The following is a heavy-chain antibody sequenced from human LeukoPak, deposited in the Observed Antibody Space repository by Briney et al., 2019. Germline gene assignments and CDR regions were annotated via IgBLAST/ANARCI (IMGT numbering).Heavy chain of an antibody. V-gene: IGHV4-39*01. CDR3: TRRLTRSYFDY. J-gene: IGHJ4*02. Sequence: AETLSLTCSVSGASIFSSNYYWGWIRQPPGKGLEWIGSIYYSGSTFYNPSLKSRVTISFDTSKNQFSLILSSVTAADTALHYCTRRLTRSYFDYWGQGTLVTISS. CDR2: IYYSGST. CDR1: GASIFSSNYY.